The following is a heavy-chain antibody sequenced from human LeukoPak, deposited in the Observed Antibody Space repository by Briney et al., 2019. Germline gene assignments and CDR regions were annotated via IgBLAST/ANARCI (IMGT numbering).Heavy chain of an antibody. J-gene: IGHJ4*02. D-gene: IGHD1-26*01. V-gene: IGHV4-59*01. CDR2: IYYSGST. Sequence: TSSETLSLTCTVSGGSISSYYWSWIRQPPGKGLEWIGYIYYSGSTNYNPSLKSRVTISVDTSKNQFSLKLSSVTAADTAVYYCARDRGYSGRKGYFDYWGQGTLVTVSS. CDR3: ARDRGYSGRKGYFDY. CDR1: GGSISSYY.